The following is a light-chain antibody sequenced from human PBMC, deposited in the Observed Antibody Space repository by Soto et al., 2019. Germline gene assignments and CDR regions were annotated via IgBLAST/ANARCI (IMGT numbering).Light chain of an antibody. CDR3: SSYVPTSVLVL. Sequence: QSALTQPASVSGSPGQSITISCTGTSGDIGTYALVSWFQQHPGRAPKLIIFEVTRRPSGVSNRFSGSKSGNTASLTISGLQPEGEAVYYCSSYVPTSVLVLFGGGTKLTVL. J-gene: IGLJ3*02. CDR2: EVT. V-gene: IGLV2-23*02. CDR1: SGDIGTYAL.